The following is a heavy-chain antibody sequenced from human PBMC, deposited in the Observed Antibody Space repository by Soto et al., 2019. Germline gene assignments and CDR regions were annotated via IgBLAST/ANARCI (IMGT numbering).Heavy chain of an antibody. Sequence: EVQLVESGGGLVKPGGSLRLSCAASGFTFSSYSMNWVRQAPGKGLEWVSSISSSSSYIYYADSVKGRFTISRDNAKNSLYLHMNSLRAEDTAVYYCARAAMTTVTPFDYWGQGTLVTVSS. CDR3: ARAAMTTVTPFDY. CDR2: ISSSSSYI. V-gene: IGHV3-21*01. J-gene: IGHJ4*02. D-gene: IGHD4-17*01. CDR1: GFTFSSYS.